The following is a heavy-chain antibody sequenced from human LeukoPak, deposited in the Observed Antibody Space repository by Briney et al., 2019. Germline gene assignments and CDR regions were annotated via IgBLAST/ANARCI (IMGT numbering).Heavy chain of an antibody. CDR1: GYTFTSYG. CDR3: ARVPIHDSWSGYLHGGLNWFDP. J-gene: IGHJ5*02. Sequence: ASVKVSCKASGYTFTSYGISWVRQAPGQGLEWMGWISAYNGNTNYAQKLQGRVTMTTDTSTSTAYMELRSLRSDDTAVYYCARVPIHDSWSGYLHGGLNWFDPWGQGTLVTVSS. V-gene: IGHV1-18*01. CDR2: ISAYNGNT. D-gene: IGHD3-3*01.